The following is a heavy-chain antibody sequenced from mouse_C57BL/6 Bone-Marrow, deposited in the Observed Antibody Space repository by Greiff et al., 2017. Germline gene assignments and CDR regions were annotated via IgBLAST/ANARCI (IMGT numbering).Heavy chain of an antibody. D-gene: IGHD1-1*01. V-gene: IGHV1-15*01. CDR3: TRRGPYGSRLFAY. CDR1: GYTFTDYE. CDR2: IDPETGGT. Sequence: QVQLQQSGAELVRPGASVTLSCKASGYTFTDYEMHWVKQTPVHGLEWIGAIDPETGGTAYNQKFKGKAILTADKSSSTAYMELRSLTSEDSAVYYCTRRGPYGSRLFAYWGQGTLVTVSA. J-gene: IGHJ3*01.